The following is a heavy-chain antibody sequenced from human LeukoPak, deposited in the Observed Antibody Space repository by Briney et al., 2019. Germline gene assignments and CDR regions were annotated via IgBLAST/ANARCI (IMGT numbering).Heavy chain of an antibody. CDR1: GGSISSSSYY. J-gene: IGHJ5*02. D-gene: IGHD6-13*01. CDR3: ARSYGYSSSWYGSDWFDP. Sequence: SETLSLTCTVSGGSISSSSYYWGWIRQPPGKGLEWIGSIYYSGSTYYNPSLKSRVTISVDTSKNQFSLKLSSVTAADTAVYYCARSYGYSSSWYGSDWFDPWGQGTLVTVSS. CDR2: IYYSGST. V-gene: IGHV4-39*07.